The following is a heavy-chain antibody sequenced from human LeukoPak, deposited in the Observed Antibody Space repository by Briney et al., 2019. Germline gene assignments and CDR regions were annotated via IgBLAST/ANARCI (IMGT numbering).Heavy chain of an antibody. D-gene: IGHD1-26*01. Sequence: PGGSLRLSCAASGFTFSSYSMNWVRQAPGKGLEWVSSISSNSSYIYYADSVKGRFTISRDNAKNSLYLQMNSLRAEDTAVYYCARDGSSPFSHWGQGTLVTVSS. CDR1: GFTFSSYS. CDR3: ARDGSSPFSH. V-gene: IGHV3-21*01. CDR2: ISSNSSYI. J-gene: IGHJ4*02.